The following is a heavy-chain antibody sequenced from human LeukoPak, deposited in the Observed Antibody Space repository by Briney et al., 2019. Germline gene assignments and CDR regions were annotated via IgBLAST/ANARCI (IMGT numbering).Heavy chain of an antibody. D-gene: IGHD5-12*01. CDR3: TTDSSGYVTDY. CDR1: GFTFNNAW. CDR2: IKSKIDGGTT. Sequence: TGGSLRLSCAASGFTFNNAWMGWVRQAPGKGLEWVGRIKSKIDGGTTDYAAPVKGRFTISRDDSKNTVHLQMNSLKTEDTALYYCTTDSSGYVTDYWGQGTLVTVSS. V-gene: IGHV3-15*01. J-gene: IGHJ4*02.